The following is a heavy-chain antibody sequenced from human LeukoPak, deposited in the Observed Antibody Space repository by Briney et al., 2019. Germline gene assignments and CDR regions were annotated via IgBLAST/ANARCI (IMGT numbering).Heavy chain of an antibody. Sequence: ASVKVSCKASGYTFTGYYMHWVRQAPGQGLEWMGWINPNSGGTNYAQKFQGRVTMTRDTSISTAYMELSRLRSDDTAVYYCARQPGPPTGTSAEYFQHWGQGTLVTVSS. CDR3: ARQPGPPTGTSAEYFQH. CDR1: GYTFTGYY. V-gene: IGHV1-2*02. CDR2: INPNSGGT. J-gene: IGHJ1*01. D-gene: IGHD1-14*01.